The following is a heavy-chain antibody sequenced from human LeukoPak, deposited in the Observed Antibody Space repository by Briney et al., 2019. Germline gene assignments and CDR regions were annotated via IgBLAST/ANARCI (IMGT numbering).Heavy chain of an antibody. J-gene: IGHJ4*02. CDR3: AKDRNDWKQGIDS. CDR2: ISARDGRT. D-gene: IGHD1-1*01. V-gene: IGHV3-23*01. Sequence: PGGSLRLSCPASGFIFSDHAMNWVRQAPGKGLGWVSIISARDGRTYYADSVKGRFTISRDNSKNTLYLQMNGLRVEDTAVYYCAKDRNDWKQGIDSWGQGTLVTVST. CDR1: GFIFSDHA.